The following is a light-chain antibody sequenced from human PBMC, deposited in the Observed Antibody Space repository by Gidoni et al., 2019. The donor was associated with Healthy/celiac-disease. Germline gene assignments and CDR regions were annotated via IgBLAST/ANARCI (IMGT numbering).Light chain of an antibody. V-gene: IGKV1-5*01. CDR3: QQYNSYSVT. Sequence: GDRVTITCRASQSISSWLAWYQQKPGKAPKLLIYDASSLESGVPSRFSGSGSGTEFTLTISSLQPDDFATYYCQQYNSYSVTFXQXTKVEIK. CDR1: QSISSW. CDR2: DAS. J-gene: IGKJ1*01.